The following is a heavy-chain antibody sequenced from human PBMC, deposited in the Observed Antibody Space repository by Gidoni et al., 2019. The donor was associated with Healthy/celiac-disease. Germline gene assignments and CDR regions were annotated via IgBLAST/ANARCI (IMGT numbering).Heavy chain of an antibody. CDR1: GFTFSNAW. CDR3: TTEVTTTWYFDL. Sequence: EVQLVESGGGLVKPGGSLRLSCAASGFTFSNAWMSWVRQAPGKGLEGVGRIKSKTDGGTTDYAAPVKGRFTISRDDSKNTLYLQMNSLKTEDTAVYYCTTEVTTTWYFDLWGRGTLVTVSS. CDR2: IKSKTDGGTT. J-gene: IGHJ2*01. D-gene: IGHD4-17*01. V-gene: IGHV3-15*01.